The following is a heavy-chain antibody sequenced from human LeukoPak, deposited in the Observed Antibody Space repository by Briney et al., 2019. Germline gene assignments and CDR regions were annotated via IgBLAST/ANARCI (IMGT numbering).Heavy chain of an antibody. CDR3: AKDIATGNRLYYFDY. CDR1: GFTFDDYA. CDR2: ISWNSGSI. V-gene: IGHV3-9*01. Sequence: GRSLRLSCAASGFTFDDYAMHWVRQAPGKSLEWVSGISWNSGSIGYADSVKGRFTISRDNAKNSLYLQMNSLRAEDTALYYCAKDIATGNRLYYFDYWGQGTLVTVSS. D-gene: IGHD1-14*01. J-gene: IGHJ4*02.